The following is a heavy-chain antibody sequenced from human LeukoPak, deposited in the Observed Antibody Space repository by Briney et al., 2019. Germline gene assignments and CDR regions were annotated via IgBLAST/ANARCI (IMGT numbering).Heavy chain of an antibody. Sequence: SETLSLTCTVSGGSISSSSYYWGWIRQPPGKGLEWIGSIYYSGITYYNPSLKSRVTISVDTSKNQFSLKLSSVTAADTAVYYCARHCSSTSCYWGFDYWGQGTLVTVSS. CDR3: ARHCSSTSCYWGFDY. V-gene: IGHV4-39*07. D-gene: IGHD2-2*01. J-gene: IGHJ4*02. CDR1: GGSISSSSYY. CDR2: IYYSGIT.